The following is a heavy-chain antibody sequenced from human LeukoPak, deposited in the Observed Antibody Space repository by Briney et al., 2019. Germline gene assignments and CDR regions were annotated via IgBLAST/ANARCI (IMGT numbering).Heavy chain of an antibody. D-gene: IGHD3-22*01. V-gene: IGHV1-69*05. J-gene: IGHJ5*02. CDR1: GGTFSSYA. Sequence: SVKVSCKASGGTFSSYAISWVRQAPGQGLEWMGGIIPIFGTANYAQKFQGRVTITTDESTSTAYMELSSLRSEDTAVYYCARNVYDIASPYNWFDPWGQGTLVTVSS. CDR2: IIPIFGTA. CDR3: ARNVYDIASPYNWFDP.